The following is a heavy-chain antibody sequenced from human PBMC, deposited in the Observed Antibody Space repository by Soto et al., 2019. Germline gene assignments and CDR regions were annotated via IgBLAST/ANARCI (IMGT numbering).Heavy chain of an antibody. Sequence: TLSLNGTVSGDSYSISTYSWSWILQPPGKGLEWVGFIYQSGVTSYNPSLKSRVTISLDRSNNQCSLKLRSVTAADTAVYFCAGMPYTSGLRFDPWGQGTLVTVSS. CDR1: GDSYSISTYS. V-gene: IGHV4-30-2*01. CDR3: AGMPYTSGLRFDP. D-gene: IGHD6-19*01. CDR2: IYQSGVT. J-gene: IGHJ5*02.